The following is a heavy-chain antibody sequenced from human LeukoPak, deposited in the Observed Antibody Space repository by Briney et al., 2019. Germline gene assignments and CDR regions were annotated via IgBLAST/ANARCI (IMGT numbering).Heavy chain of an antibody. CDR2: IYAGGNT. Sequence: GGSLRLSCAASGFTVSSNYMSWVRQAPGRGLEWVSPIYAGGNTYYADSVKGRFTISRDNSKNTLYLQMNSLRAEDTAVYYCARVLRGPDAFDIWGQGTMVTVSS. CDR3: ARVLRGPDAFDI. V-gene: IGHV3-53*01. CDR1: GFTVSSNY. J-gene: IGHJ3*02.